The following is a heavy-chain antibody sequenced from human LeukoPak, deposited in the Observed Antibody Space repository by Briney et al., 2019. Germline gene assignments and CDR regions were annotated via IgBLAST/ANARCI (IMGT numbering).Heavy chain of an antibody. CDR3: AKDADGSGEYYFDY. Sequence: PRGSLRLSCAASGFTFSSYGMHWVRQAPGKGLEWVAVISYDGSNKYYADSVKGRFTISRDNSKNTLYLQMNSLRAEDTAVYYCAKDADGSGEYYFDYWGQGTLVTVSS. V-gene: IGHV3-30*18. J-gene: IGHJ4*02. CDR1: GFTFSSYG. CDR2: ISYDGSNK. D-gene: IGHD3-10*01.